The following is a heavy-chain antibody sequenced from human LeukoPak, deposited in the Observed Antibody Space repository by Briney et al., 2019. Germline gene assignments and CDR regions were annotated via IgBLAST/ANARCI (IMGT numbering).Heavy chain of an antibody. V-gene: IGHV3-15*01. CDR1: GFTFSNAW. Sequence: KPGGSLRLSCAASGFTFSNAWMSWVRQALGKGLEWVGRIKSKTDGGTTDYAAPVKGRFTISRDDSKNTLYLQMNSLKTEDTAVYYCTTPGYDSSGYYTGDYWGQGTLVTVSS. J-gene: IGHJ4*02. CDR3: TTPGYDSSGYYTGDY. D-gene: IGHD3-22*01. CDR2: IKSKTDGGTT.